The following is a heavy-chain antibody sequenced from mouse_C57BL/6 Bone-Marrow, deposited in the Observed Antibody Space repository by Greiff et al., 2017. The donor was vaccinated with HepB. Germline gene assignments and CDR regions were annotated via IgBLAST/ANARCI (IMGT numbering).Heavy chain of an antibody. J-gene: IGHJ1*03. CDR2: IDPNSGGT. CDR1: GYTFTSYW. Sequence: QVQLKQPGAELVKPGASVKLSCKASGYTFTSYWMHWVKQRPGRGLEWIGRIDPNSGGTKYNEKFKSKATLTVDKPSSTAYMQLSSLTSEDSAVYYCARDHYGNYGGYWYFDVWGTGTTVTVSS. V-gene: IGHV1-72*01. D-gene: IGHD2-1*01. CDR3: ARDHYGNYGGYWYFDV.